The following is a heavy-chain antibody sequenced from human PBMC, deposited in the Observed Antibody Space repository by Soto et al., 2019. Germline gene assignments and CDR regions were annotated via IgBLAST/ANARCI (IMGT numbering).Heavy chain of an antibody. D-gene: IGHD3-10*01. CDR3: ARARKDYESGYVAFYFDS. CDR1: GFSFSDYN. CDR2: ISSTGSTV. Sequence: PGESLRLSCAAYGFSFSDYNMNWVRHAPGKGLQWISYISSTGSTVYYEDSVKGRFTISRDNARNSIFLQMTSLRQEDTAVYYCARARKDYESGYVAFYFDSWGRGKLVTVSS. V-gene: IGHV3-48*02. J-gene: IGHJ4*02.